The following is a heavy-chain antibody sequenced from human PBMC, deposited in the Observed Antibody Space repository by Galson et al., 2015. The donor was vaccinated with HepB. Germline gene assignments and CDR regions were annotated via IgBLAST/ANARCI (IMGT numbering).Heavy chain of an antibody. Sequence: SLRLSCAASGFTFSSYWMNWVRQAPGKGLECVAHINKDGSSKYYVDSVKGRFTISRDNAKNSVYLQLDSLRAEDTAVYYCARRISLVRGIITKPASYYGMDDWGQGTTVTVAS. V-gene: IGHV3-7*03. CDR3: ARRISLVRGIITKPASYYGMDD. CDR2: INKDGSSK. CDR1: GFTFSSYW. D-gene: IGHD3-10*01. J-gene: IGHJ6*02.